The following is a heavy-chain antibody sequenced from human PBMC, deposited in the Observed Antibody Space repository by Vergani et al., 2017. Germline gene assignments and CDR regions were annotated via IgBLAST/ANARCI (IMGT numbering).Heavy chain of an antibody. D-gene: IGHD3-10*01. J-gene: IGHJ4*02. Sequence: QLQLQESGPGLVKPSETLSLTCTVSGGSISSSSYYWGWIRQPPGKGLEWIGYIYYSGSTNYNPSLKSGSTIAVETSKNQFSLKLSSVTAADTAVYYCATGPVYGSGSYYNVDYWGQGTLVTVSS. CDR3: ATGPVYGSGSYYNVDY. CDR1: GGSISSSSYY. V-gene: IGHV4-61*05. CDR2: IYYSGST.